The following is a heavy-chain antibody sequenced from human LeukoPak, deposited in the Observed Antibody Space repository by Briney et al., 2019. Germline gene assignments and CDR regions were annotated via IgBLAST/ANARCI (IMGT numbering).Heavy chain of an antibody. V-gene: IGHV4-61*02. Sequence: PSQTLSLTCTVSGGSISSGSYYWSWIRQPAVKGLEWIGRIYTSGSTNYNPSLKSRVTISVDTSKNQFSLKLSSVTAADTAVYYCAREGLRDFGVVITYYYYYYMDVWGKGTTVTVSS. CDR1: GGSISSGSYY. D-gene: IGHD3-3*01. CDR2: IYTSGST. CDR3: AREGLRDFGVVITYYYYYYMDV. J-gene: IGHJ6*03.